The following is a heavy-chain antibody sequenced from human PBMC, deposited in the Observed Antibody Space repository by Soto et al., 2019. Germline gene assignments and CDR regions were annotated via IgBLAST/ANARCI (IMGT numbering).Heavy chain of an antibody. V-gene: IGHV4-61*01. D-gene: IGHD6-13*01. Sequence: PSETXSLTCTVSGGSISSGNYYWSWIRQPPGKGLEWIGFISYSGSTNYNPSLKSRVTISVDTSKNQFSLKLSSVTAADTAVYYCARDYGPYSSSWYLGGYYYYYGMDVWGQGTTVTVSS. CDR1: GGSISSGNYY. CDR3: ARDYGPYSSSWYLGGYYYYYGMDV. CDR2: ISYSGST. J-gene: IGHJ6*02.